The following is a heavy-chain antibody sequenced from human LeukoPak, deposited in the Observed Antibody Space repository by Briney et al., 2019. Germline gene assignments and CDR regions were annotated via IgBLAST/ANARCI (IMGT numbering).Heavy chain of an antibody. CDR3: ARLRWLQSTELGDY. CDR1: GGSISSSSYY. Sequence: SETLSLTCTVSGGSISSSSYYWGWIRQPPGKGLEWIGSIYYSGSTYYNPSLKSRVTISVDTSKNQFSLKLSSVTAADTAVYYCARLRWLQSTELGDYWGQGTLVTVSS. V-gene: IGHV4-39*01. J-gene: IGHJ4*02. D-gene: IGHD5-24*01. CDR2: IYYSGST.